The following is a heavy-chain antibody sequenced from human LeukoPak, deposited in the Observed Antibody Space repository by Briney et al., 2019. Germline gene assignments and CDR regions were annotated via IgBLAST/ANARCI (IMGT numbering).Heavy chain of an antibody. D-gene: IGHD5-18*01. CDR2: INPNSGGT. Sequence: ASVKVSCKASGYTFTGYYMHWVRQAPGQGLEWMGWINPNSGGTNYAQKLQGRVTMTTDTSTSTAYMELRSLRSDDTAVYYCARVHVDTAMGDFDYWGQGTLVTVSS. CDR3: ARVHVDTAMGDFDY. J-gene: IGHJ4*02. CDR1: GYTFTGYY. V-gene: IGHV1-2*02.